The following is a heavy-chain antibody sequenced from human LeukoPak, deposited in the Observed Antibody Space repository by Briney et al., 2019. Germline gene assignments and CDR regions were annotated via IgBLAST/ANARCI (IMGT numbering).Heavy chain of an antibody. V-gene: IGHV3-23*01. CDR1: GFTFSSSA. J-gene: IGHJ4*02. CDR2: ISGSGDNT. Sequence: GGSLRLSCAASGFTFSSSAMTWVRLAPGGGLEWVSAISGSGDNTYNADSVTGRYTISRDNSKKTLYLQMNSLRAEDTAVYYCAKERRPRQVGVPPLYFDYWGQGTLVTVSS. D-gene: IGHD1-26*01. CDR3: AKERRPRQVGVPPLYFDY.